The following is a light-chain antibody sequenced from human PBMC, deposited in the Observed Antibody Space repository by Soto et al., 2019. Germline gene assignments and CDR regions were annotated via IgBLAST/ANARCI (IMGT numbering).Light chain of an antibody. J-gene: IGLJ1*01. CDR1: STDVGGYNY. V-gene: IGLV2-14*01. CDR2: EVS. CDR3: GSYTSTDTPFV. Sequence: QSVLAQPSSVSGSPGQSITISCTGTSTDVGGYNYVSWYQHYPGKGPKLIIYEVSNRPSGVSDRFSGSKSGNKASLIISNLEAEDESAYYCGSYTSTDTPFVFGTGTKVTVL.